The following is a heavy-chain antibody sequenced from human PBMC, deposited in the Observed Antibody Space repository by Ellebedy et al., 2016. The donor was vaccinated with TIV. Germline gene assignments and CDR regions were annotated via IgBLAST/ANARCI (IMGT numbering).Heavy chain of an antibody. CDR1: GFTFNDNT. CDR3: AKGVHSSGGQIDF. D-gene: IGHD3-16*01. Sequence: GGSLRLXXAASGFTFNDNTMHWVRQAPGKGLEWVSLISLDGGSTYYVDSVKGRFTISRDNSKNSLYLQMNSLRGEDTALYYCAKGVHSSGGQIDFWGQGTLVIVSS. J-gene: IGHJ4*02. CDR2: ISLDGGST. V-gene: IGHV3-43*01.